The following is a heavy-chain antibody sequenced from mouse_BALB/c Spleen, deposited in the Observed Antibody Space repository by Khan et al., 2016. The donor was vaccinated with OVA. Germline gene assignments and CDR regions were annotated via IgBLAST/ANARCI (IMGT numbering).Heavy chain of an antibody. CDR1: GYIFTSYW. Sequence: VELVESGAELVRPGASVKLSCKTSGYIFTSYWIHWVKQRSGQGLEWIARIYPGTDNTYYNEKLKNRATLTADRSYSTAYLQLSSLKSEDSAVYFCAREEALDYFDYWGQGTTLTVSS. J-gene: IGHJ2*01. D-gene: IGHD3-2*02. CDR3: AREEALDYFDY. CDR2: IYPGTDNT. V-gene: IGHV1S132*01.